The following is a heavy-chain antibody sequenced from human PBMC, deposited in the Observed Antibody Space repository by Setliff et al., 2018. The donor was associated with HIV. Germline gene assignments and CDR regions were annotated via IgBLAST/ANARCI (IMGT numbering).Heavy chain of an antibody. Sequence: ASVKVSCKTSGFTFSNYAIHWVRQAPGQGLEWMGWIDPNSGDTNYAQKFQGRVTITSDTSVSTAYMELRRLSSDDTAVYYCARADVLLCDYWGQGTLVTVSS. J-gene: IGHJ4*02. CDR3: ARADVLLCDY. CDR1: GFTFSNYA. V-gene: IGHV1-2*02. D-gene: IGHD3-16*01. CDR2: IDPNSGDT.